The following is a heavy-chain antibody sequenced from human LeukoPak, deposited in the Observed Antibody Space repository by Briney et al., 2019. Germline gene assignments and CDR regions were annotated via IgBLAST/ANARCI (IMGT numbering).Heavy chain of an antibody. CDR3: ARLKFYDSTGYTPGYYMDV. J-gene: IGHJ6*03. CDR1: GGSIISYY. D-gene: IGHD3-22*01. V-gene: IGHV4-4*07. Sequence: PSETLSLTCTVSGGSIISYYWSWVRQSAGKGLEWIGRIYPSGSTEYNTSLKSRVTMSVDMPKKQFSLKLTSVTAADTAVYYCARLKFYDSTGYTPGYYMDVWGKGTTVTVSS. CDR2: IYPSGST.